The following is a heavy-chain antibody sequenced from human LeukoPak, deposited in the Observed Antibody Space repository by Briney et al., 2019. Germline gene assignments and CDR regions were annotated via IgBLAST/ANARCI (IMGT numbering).Heavy chain of an antibody. Sequence: GGSLRLSCAASGFTFSSYWMSWVRQAPGKGLEWVANIKQDGSERYYVDSVKGRFTISRDNAKNSLYLQMNSLRAEDTAVYYCARGDYYDSSGYVDYWGQGTLVTVSS. V-gene: IGHV3-7*03. D-gene: IGHD3-22*01. CDR1: GFTFSSYW. CDR3: ARGDYYDSSGYVDY. J-gene: IGHJ4*02. CDR2: IKQDGSER.